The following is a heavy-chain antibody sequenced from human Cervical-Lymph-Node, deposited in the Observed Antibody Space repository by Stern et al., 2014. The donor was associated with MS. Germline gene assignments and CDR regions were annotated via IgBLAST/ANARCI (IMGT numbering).Heavy chain of an antibody. CDR3: ARISLGSGIDY. J-gene: IGHJ4*02. Sequence: QVQLQESGAEVKKPGASVKVTCKTSENTFTGYYIHWVRQAPGHGLEWMGWINPNSGATNYAQRFQDRVSLTSDTSNSLAYMELDRLTSGDTAVYYCARISLGSGIDYWGQGSLVTVSS. CDR2: INPNSGAT. CDR1: ENTFTGYY. V-gene: IGHV1-2*02. D-gene: IGHD1-26*01.